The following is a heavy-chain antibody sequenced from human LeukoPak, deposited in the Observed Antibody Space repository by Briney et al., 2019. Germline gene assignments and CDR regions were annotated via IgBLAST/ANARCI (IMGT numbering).Heavy chain of an antibody. J-gene: IGHJ4*02. CDR1: GFTVSSNY. CDR2: IYSGGST. V-gene: IGHV3-53*01. Sequence: GGSLRLSCAASGFTVSSNYMSWVRQAPRKGLEWVSVIYSGGSTYYADSVKGRFTISRDNSKNTLYLQMNSLRAEDTAVYYCARYYYDSSGYYTPHFDYWGQGTLVTVSS. CDR3: ARYYYDSSGYYTPHFDY. D-gene: IGHD3-22*01.